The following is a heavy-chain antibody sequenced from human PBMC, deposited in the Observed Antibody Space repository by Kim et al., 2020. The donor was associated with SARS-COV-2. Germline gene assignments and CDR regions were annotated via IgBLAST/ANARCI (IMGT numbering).Heavy chain of an antibody. CDR3: AKGSSGSYARLDY. Sequence: YADSVKGRFTLSRDNSKNTLYLQMNSLRADDTAVYSCAKGSSGSYARLDYWGQGTLVTVSS. V-gene: IGHV3-23*01. J-gene: IGHJ4*02. D-gene: IGHD1-26*01.